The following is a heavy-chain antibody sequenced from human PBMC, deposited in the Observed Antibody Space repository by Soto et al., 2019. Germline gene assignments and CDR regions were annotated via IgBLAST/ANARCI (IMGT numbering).Heavy chain of an antibody. V-gene: IGHV4-39*01. CDR2: IYYTGTS. CDR3: TRHAIGVVVPAAIRN. D-gene: IGHD2-15*01. CDR1: GGSISSSSYY. J-gene: IGHJ4*02. Sequence: SETLSLTCTVSGGSISSSSYYWDWIRQPPGKGLEWIGTIYYTGTSNYNPSLKSRVTISVDTSKNQFSLNLSSVTAADTAVYYCTRHAIGVVVPAAIRNWGQGSLVTGSS.